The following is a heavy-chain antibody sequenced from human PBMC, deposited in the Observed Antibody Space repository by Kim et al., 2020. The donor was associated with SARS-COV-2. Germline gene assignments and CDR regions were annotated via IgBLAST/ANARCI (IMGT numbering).Heavy chain of an antibody. V-gene: IGHV3-30*18. Sequence: GGSLRLSCAASGFTFSSYAMHWVRQAPGKGLEWVAVISCDGSNKYYADSVKGRFTISRDNSKNTLYLQMNSLRAEDTAVYYCAKDLGDYGSSSYYYCLDFWGQGTTVTVSS. CDR2: ISCDGSNK. CDR3: AKDLGDYGSSSYYYCLDF. J-gene: IGHJ6*02. D-gene: IGHD3-10*01. CDR1: GFTFSSYA.